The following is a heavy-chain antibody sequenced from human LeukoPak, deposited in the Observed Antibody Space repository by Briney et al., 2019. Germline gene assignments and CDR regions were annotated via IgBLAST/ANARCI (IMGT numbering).Heavy chain of an antibody. CDR2: IYSSGST. V-gene: IGHV4-61*02. D-gene: IGHD5/OR15-5a*01. CDR3: ATLVSTRYYFDY. J-gene: IGHJ4*02. Sequence: SETLSLTCTVSSGSISSGTYYWSWIRQPAGKGLEWIGRIYSSGSTNYNPSLKSRVTISVDTSKNQFSLRLTSVTAADTAVYFCATLVSTRYYFDYWGQGTLVTVSS. CDR1: SGSISSGTYY.